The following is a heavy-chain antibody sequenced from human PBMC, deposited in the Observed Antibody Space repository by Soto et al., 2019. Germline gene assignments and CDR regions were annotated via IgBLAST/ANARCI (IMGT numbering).Heavy chain of an antibody. J-gene: IGHJ4*02. CDR1: GFTFSRNA. V-gene: IGHV3-23*01. D-gene: IGHD1-26*01. CDR2: ISSSGGSA. CDR3: AKDRWVGGTVLSSVDY. Sequence: EVQLLESGGGLVQPGGSLRLSCAASGFTFSRNAMSWVRQAPGKGLEWVSGISSSGGSAYYADSAKGRFTISRDNSENTLYLQMNSLRAEDTAVYYCAKDRWVGGTVLSSVDYWGQGTLVTVSS.